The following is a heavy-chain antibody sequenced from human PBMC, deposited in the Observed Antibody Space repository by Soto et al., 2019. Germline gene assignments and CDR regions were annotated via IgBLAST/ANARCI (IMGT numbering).Heavy chain of an antibody. CDR2: ISSRGGST. V-gene: IGHV3-23*01. CDR1: GFSFSSYA. J-gene: IGHJ4*02. Sequence: SLRLSCAASGFSFSSYAMSWVRQAPGKGLEWVSVISSRGGSTYYADSVKGRFTISRDNSKNTLYLQMNSLRAEDTAVYYCAKDLPDPGYYWGQGTLVTVS. CDR3: AKDLPDPGYY.